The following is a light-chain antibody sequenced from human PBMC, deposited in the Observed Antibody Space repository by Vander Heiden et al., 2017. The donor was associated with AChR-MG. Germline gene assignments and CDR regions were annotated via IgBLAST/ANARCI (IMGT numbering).Light chain of an antibody. CDR2: GAS. CDR1: QSVSSN. V-gene: IGKV3D-15*03. Sequence: EIVMTQFPATLSVFPGERATISCRASQSVSSNLAWYQKKSGQSPRLLIYGASIRATGIPARFSGSEYGTEFSLTISHVQSEDSATYYCQQYNNWPPYTFGQGTELQIK. J-gene: IGKJ2*01. CDR3: QQYNNWPPYT.